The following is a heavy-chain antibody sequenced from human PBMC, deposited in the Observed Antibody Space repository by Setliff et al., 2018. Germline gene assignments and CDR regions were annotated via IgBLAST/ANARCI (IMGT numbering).Heavy chain of an antibody. J-gene: IGHJ1*01. Sequence: PGGSLRLSCAASGFTFSNYEMHWVRLAPGKGPEWVAVISYDASNKYYADSVKGRFTISRDNSKNTLSLQMNSLRAEETDVYYCARVGRNQNSGCYRAEFFQHWGQGTLVTVSS. V-gene: IGHV3-30*01. CDR3: ARVGRNQNSGCYRAEFFQH. D-gene: IGHD1-26*01. CDR1: GFTFSNYE. CDR2: ISYDASNK.